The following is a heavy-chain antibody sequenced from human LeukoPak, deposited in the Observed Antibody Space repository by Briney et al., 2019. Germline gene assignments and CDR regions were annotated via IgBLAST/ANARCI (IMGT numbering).Heavy chain of an antibody. CDR2: ISSSGSTI. CDR3: ARRYCSSTSCLFDY. V-gene: IGHV3-11*04. D-gene: IGHD2-2*01. Sequence: GGSLRLSCAGAGFSITDHHMDWVRQAPGKGLEWVSYISSSGSTIYYADSVKGRFTISRDNAKNSLYLQMNSLRAEDTAVYYCARRYCSSTSCLFDYWGQGTLVTVSS. CDR1: GFSITDHH. J-gene: IGHJ4*02.